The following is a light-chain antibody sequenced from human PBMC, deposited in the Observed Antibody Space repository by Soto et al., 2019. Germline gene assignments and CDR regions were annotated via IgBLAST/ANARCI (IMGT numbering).Light chain of an antibody. J-gene: IGLJ1*01. CDR1: SSDVGGHNS. CDR3: TSYTSSSTYV. V-gene: IGLV2-14*01. Sequence: QSVLTQPASVSGSPGQSITISCTGTSSDVGGHNSVSWYQQHPGKAPKLMIYNVSNRPSGVSNRFSGSKSGNTASLTISGLRAEDEADYYCTSYTSSSTYVFGAGTKVTVL. CDR2: NVS.